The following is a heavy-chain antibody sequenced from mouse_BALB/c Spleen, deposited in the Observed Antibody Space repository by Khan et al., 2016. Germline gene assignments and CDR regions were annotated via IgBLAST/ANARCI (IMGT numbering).Heavy chain of an antibody. Sequence: VQLQQSGPELVKPGASVKMSCKASGYTFTTYVMHWVKQKPGQGLEWIGYIHPYNDGTKYNEKFKGKATLTSDNSSSTAYMELSSLTSEDSAVYDCARGYYGSRYIFDYWGQGTTLTVSS. CDR2: IHPYNDGT. D-gene: IGHD1-1*01. CDR3: ARGYYGSRYIFDY. J-gene: IGHJ2*01. CDR1: GYTFTTYV. V-gene: IGHV1S136*01.